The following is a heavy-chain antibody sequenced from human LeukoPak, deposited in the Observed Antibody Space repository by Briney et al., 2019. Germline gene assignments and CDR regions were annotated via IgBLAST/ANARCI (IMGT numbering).Heavy chain of an antibody. J-gene: IGHJ4*02. CDR2: ISAYNGNT. V-gene: IGHV1-18*01. Sequence: ASVKVSCKASGYTFTSYGISWVRQAPGQGLEWMGWISAYNGNTNYAQKLQGRVTMTTDTSTGTAYMELRSLRSDDTAVYYCARSAPAYYYDSSGYYFFDYWGQGTLVTVSS. CDR3: ARSAPAYYYDSSGYYFFDY. CDR1: GYTFTSYG. D-gene: IGHD3-22*01.